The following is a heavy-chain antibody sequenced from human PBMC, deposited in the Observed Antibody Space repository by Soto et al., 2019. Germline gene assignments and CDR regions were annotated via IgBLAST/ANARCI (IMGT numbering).Heavy chain of an antibody. CDR3: ARLELTIYYFDY. CDR2: IYYSGST. D-gene: IGHD1-1*01. Sequence: SETLSLTCTVSGGSISSYYWSWIRQPPGKGLEWIGYIYYSGSTNYNPSLKSRVTISVDTSKNQFSLKLSSVTAADTAVYYCARLELTIYYFDYWGQGTLVTVSS. J-gene: IGHJ4*02. CDR1: GGSISSYY. V-gene: IGHV4-59*08.